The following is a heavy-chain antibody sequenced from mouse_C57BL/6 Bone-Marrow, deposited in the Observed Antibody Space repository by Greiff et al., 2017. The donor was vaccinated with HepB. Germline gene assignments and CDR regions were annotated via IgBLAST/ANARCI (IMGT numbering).Heavy chain of an antibody. Sequence: EVQVVESGAELVRPGASVKLSCTASGFNIKDDYMHWVKQRPEQGLEWIGWIDPENGDTEYASKFQGKATITADTSSNTAYLQLSSLTSEDTAVYYCTTGGYYYGSSPYAMDYWGQGTSVTVSS. CDR2: IDPENGDT. CDR3: TTGGYYYGSSPYAMDY. J-gene: IGHJ4*01. V-gene: IGHV14-4*01. D-gene: IGHD1-1*01. CDR1: GFNIKDDY.